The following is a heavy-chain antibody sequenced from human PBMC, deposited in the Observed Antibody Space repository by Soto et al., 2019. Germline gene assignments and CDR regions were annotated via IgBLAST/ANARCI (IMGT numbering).Heavy chain of an antibody. CDR3: ARYPAGPNYYYYYMDV. CDR2: MNPNSGNT. Sequence: ASVKVSCKASGYTFTSYDISWVRQATGQGLEWMGWMNPNSGNTGYAQKFQGRVTMTSNTSISTAYMELSSLRSEDTALYYCARYPAGPNYYYYYMDVWGKGTTVTVSS. D-gene: IGHD2-2*01. V-gene: IGHV1-8*01. J-gene: IGHJ6*03. CDR1: GYTFTSYD.